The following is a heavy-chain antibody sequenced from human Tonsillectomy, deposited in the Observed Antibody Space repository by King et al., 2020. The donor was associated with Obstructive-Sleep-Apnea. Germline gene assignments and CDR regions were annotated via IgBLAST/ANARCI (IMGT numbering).Heavy chain of an antibody. V-gene: IGHV4-59*08. Sequence: QLQESGPGLVKPSETLSLTCTVSGGSISSYYWNWIRQPPGKGLEWIGHIYYSGSTYYNPSLKSRVTISVDTSKNQFSLNLSSVTAADTAVYYCARGPNYYYGMDVWGQGTTVTVSS. CDR1: GGSISSYY. CDR2: IYYSGST. J-gene: IGHJ6*02. CDR3: ARGPNYYYGMDV.